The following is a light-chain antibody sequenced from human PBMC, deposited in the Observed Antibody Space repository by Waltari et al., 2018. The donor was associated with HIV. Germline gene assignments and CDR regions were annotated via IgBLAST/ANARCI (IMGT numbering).Light chain of an antibody. CDR2: EID. CDR3: CSYATSNVWL. CDR1: NNDVGGYGY. Sequence: QSALTQPASVSGSPGQSITISCTGSNNDVGGYGYVSWYQQHPGNAPKLLIFEIDHRPSGVSSRISGSKSGNTASLTLSGLQTEDEATYYCCSYATSNVWLFGGGTRLTVL. J-gene: IGLJ3*02. V-gene: IGLV2-14*03.